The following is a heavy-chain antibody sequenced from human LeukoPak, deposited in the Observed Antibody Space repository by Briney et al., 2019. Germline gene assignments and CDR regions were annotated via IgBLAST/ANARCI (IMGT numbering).Heavy chain of an antibody. CDR2: IRYDGTKQ. CDR3: AKGFSTTESALDY. D-gene: IGHD4-11*01. V-gene: IGHV3-30*02. J-gene: IGHJ4*02. CDR1: GFTFSNHG. Sequence: PGGSLRLSCGASGFTFSNHGMQWVRQAPGKGLEWVAFIRYDGTKQFYADSVKGRCTISRDNSKNTLYLQMNSLRAEDTALYYCAKGFSTTESALDYWGQGTLVTVSS.